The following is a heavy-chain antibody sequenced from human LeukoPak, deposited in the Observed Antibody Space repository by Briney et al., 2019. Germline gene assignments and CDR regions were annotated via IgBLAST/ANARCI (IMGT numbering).Heavy chain of an antibody. J-gene: IGHJ4*01. V-gene: IGHV4-59*01. CDR3: ARYGGSGTYFFDY. D-gene: IGHD3-10*01. Sequence: SETLSLTCTVSGGSISSYYWSWIRQPPGKGLEWIGYIYYSGSTNYNPSLKSRVTISVDTSKNQFSLKLSSVTAADTAVYYCARYGGSGTYFFDYWGRGTLVTVSS. CDR1: GGSISSYY. CDR2: IYYSGST.